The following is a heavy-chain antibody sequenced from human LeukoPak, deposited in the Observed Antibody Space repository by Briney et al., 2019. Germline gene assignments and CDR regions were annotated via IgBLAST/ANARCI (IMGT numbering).Heavy chain of an antibody. J-gene: IGHJ6*03. CDR1: GYTFTGYY. D-gene: IGHD3-9*01. V-gene: IGHV1-2*02. CDR2: INPNSGGT. CDR3: ARGYVLRYFDWLLSPSSYYYYMDV. Sequence: ASVKVSCKASGYTFTGYYMHWVRQAPGQGLEWMGWINPNSGGTNYAQKFQGRVTMTRDTSISTAYMELSRLRSDDTAVYYCARGYVLRYFDWLLSPSSYYYYMDVWGKGTTVTVSS.